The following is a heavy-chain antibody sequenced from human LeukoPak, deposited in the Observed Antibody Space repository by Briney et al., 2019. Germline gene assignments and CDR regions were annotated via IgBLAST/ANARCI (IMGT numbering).Heavy chain of an antibody. CDR1: GFTFSSYA. Sequence: PGGSLRLSCAASGFTFSSYAMSWVRQAPGKGLEWVSAISGSGGSTYYADSVKGRFTISRDNSKNMLYLQMNSLRAEDTAVYYCASKGRLLWFGELFVWGKGTTVTVSS. V-gene: IGHV3-23*01. CDR2: ISGSGGST. J-gene: IGHJ6*04. D-gene: IGHD3-10*01. CDR3: ASKGRLLWFGELFV.